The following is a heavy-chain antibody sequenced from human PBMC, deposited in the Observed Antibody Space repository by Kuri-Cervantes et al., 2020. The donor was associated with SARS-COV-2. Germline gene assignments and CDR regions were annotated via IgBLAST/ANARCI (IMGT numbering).Heavy chain of an antibody. J-gene: IGHJ4*02. CDR1: GGSISSYY. CDR2: IYTSGST. CDR3: AKAYNFWNYFDH. Sequence: GSLRLSCTVSGGSISSYYWSWIRQPAGKGLEWIGRIYTSGSTNYNPSLKSRVTMSVVTSKNQFSLKLSSVTAADTAVYYCAKAYNFWNYFDHWGQGTRVTVSS. D-gene: IGHD3-3*01. V-gene: IGHV4-4*07.